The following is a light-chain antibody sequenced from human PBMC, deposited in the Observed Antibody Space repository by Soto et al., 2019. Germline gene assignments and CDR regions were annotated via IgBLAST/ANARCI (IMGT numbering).Light chain of an antibody. J-gene: IGKJ1*01. CDR1: QDITPS. CDR2: GRS. CDR3: QQYHGWPLT. Sequence: DIVMTQSPVTLSVPPGERVTLTCRAGQDITPSLAWYQQKPGQSPSLLIYGRSTRATGVPARFSGSGSGTEFTLTISGLQSEDCAVYYCQQYHGWPLTFGQGTKVDIK. V-gene: IGKV3-15*01.